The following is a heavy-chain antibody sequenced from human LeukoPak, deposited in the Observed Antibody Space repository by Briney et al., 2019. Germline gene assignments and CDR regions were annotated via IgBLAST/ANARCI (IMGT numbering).Heavy chain of an antibody. V-gene: IGHV3-53*01. CDR2: IFSNGDT. J-gene: IGHJ4*02. CDR3: TRDQMNY. Sequence: PGGSLRLSCTASKFTVSRNYMLWVRQAPGKGLEWVSLIFSNGDTHYADSVKGRFTISRDTSKNTVSLQMNSLRVEDTAMYYCTRDQMNYWDQGTLVTVSS. CDR1: KFTVSRNY. D-gene: IGHD5-24*01.